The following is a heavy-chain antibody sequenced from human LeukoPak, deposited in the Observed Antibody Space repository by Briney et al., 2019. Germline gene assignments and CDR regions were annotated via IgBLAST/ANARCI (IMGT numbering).Heavy chain of an antibody. V-gene: IGHV3-7*04. J-gene: IGHJ4*02. Sequence: GGSLRLSCAASGFTFSDYWMSWVRQAPGQGLEWVAKIYQDGREQHFADSVKGRFTISRDNAKNSLFLQMDSPRAEDTAVYYCTGGALDYWGQGALVTVSS. CDR3: TGGALDY. CDR2: IYQDGREQ. CDR1: GFTFSDYW.